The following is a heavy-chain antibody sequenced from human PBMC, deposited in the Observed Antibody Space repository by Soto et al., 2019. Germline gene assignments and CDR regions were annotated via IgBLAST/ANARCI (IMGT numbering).Heavy chain of an antibody. J-gene: IGHJ6*02. D-gene: IGHD4-17*01. V-gene: IGHV4-61*01. CDR2: IFDAATT. Sequence: QVHLQESGPGLVKPSGTLSLICSVSGESVGRGTNYWSWVRQAPGRGLEWIGYIFDAATTNYSPSFENRVSISLDAAKNQVSLKLTSVTAADTAIYYCARDRRGRADGFIYYYGMEVWGQGTSVTVSS. CDR1: GESVGRGTNY. CDR3: ARDRRGRADGFIYYYGMEV.